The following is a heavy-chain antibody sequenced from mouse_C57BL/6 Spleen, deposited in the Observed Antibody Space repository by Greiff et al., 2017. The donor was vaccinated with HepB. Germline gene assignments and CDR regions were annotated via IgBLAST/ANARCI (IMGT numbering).Heavy chain of an antibody. CDR2: INPSNGGT. Sequence: VQLKQPGTELVKPGASVKLSCKASGYTFTSYWMHWVKQRPGQGLEWIGNINPSNGGTNYNEKFKSKATLTVDKSSSTAYMQLSSLTSEDSAVYYCARGLYDGYFYYFDYWGQGTTLTVSS. CDR3: ARGLYDGYFYYFDY. CDR1: GYTFTSYW. V-gene: IGHV1-53*01. J-gene: IGHJ2*01. D-gene: IGHD2-3*01.